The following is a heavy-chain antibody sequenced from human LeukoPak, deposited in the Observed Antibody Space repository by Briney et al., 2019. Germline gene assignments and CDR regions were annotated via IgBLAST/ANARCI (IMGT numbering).Heavy chain of an antibody. D-gene: IGHD3-3*01. Sequence: SETLSLTCTVSGGSISSSSYYWGWIRQPPGKGLEWIGSIYYSGSTYYSPSLKSRVTISVDTSKNQFSLKLSSVTAADTAVYYCARRASYDFWSGSYYYYYYMDVWGKGTTVTVSS. CDR2: IYYSGST. CDR1: GGSISSSSYY. CDR3: ARRASYDFWSGSYYYYYYMDV. J-gene: IGHJ6*03. V-gene: IGHV4-39*01.